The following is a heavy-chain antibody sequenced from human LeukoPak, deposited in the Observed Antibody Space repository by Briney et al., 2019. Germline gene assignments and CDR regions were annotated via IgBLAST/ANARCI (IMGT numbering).Heavy chain of an antibody. J-gene: IGHJ4*02. CDR1: GFTFDDYA. CDR2: ISWNSGSI. CDR3: ARDRGNRGSDWYFPLDY. Sequence: PGRSLRLSCAASGFTFDDYAMHWVRQAPGKGLEWVSGISWNSGSIGYADSVKGRFTISRDNAKNSLYLQMNNLRAEDTAVYYCARDRGNRGSDWYFPLDYWGQGTLVTVSS. V-gene: IGHV3-9*01. D-gene: IGHD6-13*01.